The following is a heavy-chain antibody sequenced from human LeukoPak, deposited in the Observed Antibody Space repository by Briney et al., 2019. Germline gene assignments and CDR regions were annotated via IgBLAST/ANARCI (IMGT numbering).Heavy chain of an antibody. J-gene: IGHJ4*02. D-gene: IGHD3-10*01. CDR2: IYYSGST. CDR3: ARGDPHYYGSGNPTFDY. V-gene: IGHV4-59*01. CDR1: GGSISSYY. Sequence: SETLSLTCTVSGGSISSYYWSWIRQPPGKGLEWIGYIYYSGSTNYNPSLKSRVTISVDTSKNQFSLKLSSVTAADTAVYYCARGDPHYYGSGNPTFDYWGQGTLVTVSS.